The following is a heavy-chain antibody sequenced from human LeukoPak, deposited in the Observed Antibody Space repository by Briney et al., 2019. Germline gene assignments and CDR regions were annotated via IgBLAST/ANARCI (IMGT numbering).Heavy chain of an antibody. Sequence: GGSLRLSCAASGFTFSSYWMSWVRQAPGKGLEWVSAISSTDAGTYHADSVRGRFTISRDSSKNTLYLQMNSLRAEDAAVYYCAKAPVTSCRGAYCYPFDYWGQGTLVTVSS. CDR3: AKAPVTSCRGAYCYPFDY. J-gene: IGHJ4*02. V-gene: IGHV3-23*01. CDR2: ISSTDAGT. D-gene: IGHD2-21*01. CDR1: GFTFSSYW.